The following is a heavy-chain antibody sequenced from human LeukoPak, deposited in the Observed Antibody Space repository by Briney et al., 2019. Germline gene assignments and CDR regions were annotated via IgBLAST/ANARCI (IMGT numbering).Heavy chain of an antibody. V-gene: IGHV4-59*08. CDR1: GGSISTQY. CDR3: PTSLGSKNAFHI. CDR2: VYYTGST. D-gene: IGHD4-11*01. J-gene: IGHJ3*02. Sequence: SETLSLTCTVSGGSISTQYWTWIRQPPGKGLEWIGNVYYTGSTNYNPSLKSRVSISVDTSKNQFSLKLTSVTAADTAVYYCPTSLGSKNAFHIWGQGTMVIVSS.